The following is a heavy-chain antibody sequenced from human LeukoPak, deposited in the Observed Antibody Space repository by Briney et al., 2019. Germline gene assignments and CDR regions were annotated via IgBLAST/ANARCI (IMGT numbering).Heavy chain of an antibody. CDR3: ARDAFGGFDY. J-gene: IGHJ4*02. CDR1: GFIFNNYG. CDR2: IWYDGSNK. V-gene: IGHV3-33*01. Sequence: PGGSLRLSCAASGFIFNNYGMHWVRQAPGKGLEWVAVIWYDGSNKYYADSVKGRFTISRDNSENTVYLQMNSLRAEDTAVYYCARDAFGGFDYWGQGTLVTVSS. D-gene: IGHD3-10*01.